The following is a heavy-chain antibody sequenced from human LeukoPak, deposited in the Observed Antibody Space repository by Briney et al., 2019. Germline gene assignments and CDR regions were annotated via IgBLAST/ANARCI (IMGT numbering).Heavy chain of an antibody. CDR1: GGSISGYY. Sequence: SETLSLTCTVSGGSISGYYWIWTRQPPGKGLEWIGYIYYSGSTYYNPSLKSRVIISVDTSKNQFSLKLSSVTAADTAVYYCTREYGDDNWFDPWGQGTLVTVSS. CDR2: IYYSGST. CDR3: TREYGDDNWFDP. J-gene: IGHJ5*02. V-gene: IGHV4-59*12. D-gene: IGHD4-17*01.